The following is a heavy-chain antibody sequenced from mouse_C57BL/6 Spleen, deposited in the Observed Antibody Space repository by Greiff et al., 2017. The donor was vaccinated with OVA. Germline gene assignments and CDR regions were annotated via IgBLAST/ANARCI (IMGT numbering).Heavy chain of an antibody. V-gene: IGHV1-69*01. J-gene: IGHJ3*01. CDR2: IDPSDSYT. CDR3: ARGYSLLRGFAY. Sequence: QVQLQQPGAELVMPGASVKLSCKASGYTFTSYWMHWVKQRPGQGLEWIGEIDPSDSYTNYNQKFKGKSTLTVDKSSSTAYMQLSSLTSEDSAVYYCARGYSLLRGFAYWGKGTLVTVSA. CDR1: GYTFTSYW. D-gene: IGHD2-12*01.